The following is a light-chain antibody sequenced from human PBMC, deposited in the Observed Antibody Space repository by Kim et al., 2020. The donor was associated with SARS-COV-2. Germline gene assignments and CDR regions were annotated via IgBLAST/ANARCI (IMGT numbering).Light chain of an antibody. V-gene: IGKV1-33*01. CDR3: QHYDDHPLT. CDR1: QDVTNY. CDR2: DAS. Sequence: GDTVTITCQASQDVTNYLNWCQQKPGKAPQLLIYDASTLETGVPSRFSGSGSGTEFTFTISSLQPEDVATYYCQHYDDHPLTFGGGTKVDIK. J-gene: IGKJ4*01.